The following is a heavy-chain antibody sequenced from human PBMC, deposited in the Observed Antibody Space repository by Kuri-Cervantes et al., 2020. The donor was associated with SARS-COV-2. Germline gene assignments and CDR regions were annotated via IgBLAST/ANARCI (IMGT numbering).Heavy chain of an antibody. Sequence: ESLKISCTVSGGSISSYYWSWIRQPAGKGLEWIGRIYTSGSTNYNPSLKSRVTISVDTSKNQFSLKLSSVTAADTAVYYCAREPTGTTPSPYYYYYMDVWGKGTTVT. CDR2: IYTSGST. CDR1: GGSISSYY. CDR3: AREPTGTTPSPYYYYYMDV. J-gene: IGHJ6*03. D-gene: IGHD1-1*01. V-gene: IGHV4-4*07.